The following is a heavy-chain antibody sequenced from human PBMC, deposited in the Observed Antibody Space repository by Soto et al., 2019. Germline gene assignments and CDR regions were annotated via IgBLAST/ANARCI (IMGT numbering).Heavy chain of an antibody. V-gene: IGHV4-31*03. J-gene: IGHJ4*02. CDR1: GGSIRSGGYY. D-gene: IGHD5-18*01. CDR3: ARDTAGMDYCEF. Sequence: SETLSLTCTVSGGSIRSGGYYWSWIRQRPGKGLEWIGYIYYSGSTYYSPSLKSRVTISVDTSKNQFSLQLSSVTAADTAVYYCARDTAGMDYCEFWGQGTLVTVSS. CDR2: IYYSGST.